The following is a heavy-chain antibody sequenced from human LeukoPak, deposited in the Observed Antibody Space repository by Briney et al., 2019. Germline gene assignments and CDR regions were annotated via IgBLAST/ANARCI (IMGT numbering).Heavy chain of an antibody. J-gene: IGHJ4*02. V-gene: IGHV3-30*06. CDR2: ISYDGSNK. Sequence: GGSLRLSCAASGFTFSSYGMHWVRQAPGKGLEWVAVISYDGSNKYYADSVKGRFTISRDNSKNTLYLQMNSLRAEDTAVYYCARALSCSSTSCYTGVDYWGQGTLVTVSS. D-gene: IGHD2-2*02. CDR1: GFTFSSYG. CDR3: ARALSCSSTSCYTGVDY.